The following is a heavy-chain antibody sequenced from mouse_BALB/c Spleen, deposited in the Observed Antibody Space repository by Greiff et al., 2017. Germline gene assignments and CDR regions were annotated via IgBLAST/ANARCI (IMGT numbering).Heavy chain of an antibody. CDR1: GFSLTSYG. J-gene: IGHJ4*01. D-gene: IGHD4-1*01. CDR3: ARHPRLTGTCYAMDY. CDR2: IWSDGST. Sequence: QVQLKESGPDLVAPSQSLSITCTVSGFSLTSYGVHWVRQPPGKGLEWLVVIWSDGSTTYHSALKSRLSISKDNSKSQVFLKMNSLQTDDTAMYYCARHPRLTGTCYAMDYWGQGTSVTVSS. V-gene: IGHV2-6-2*01.